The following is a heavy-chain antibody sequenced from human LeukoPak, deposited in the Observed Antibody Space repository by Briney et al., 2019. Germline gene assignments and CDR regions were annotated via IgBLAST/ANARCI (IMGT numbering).Heavy chain of an antibody. J-gene: IGHJ5*02. CDR2: IYYSGST. Sequence: SETLSLTCTVSGGSISSGGYYWSWIRQHPGKGLEWIGYIYYSGSTNYNPSLKSRVTISVDTSKNQFSLKLSSVTAADTAVYYCARAVPYYDFWSGYYNWFDPWGQGTLVTVSS. CDR1: GGSISSGGYY. V-gene: IGHV4-61*08. D-gene: IGHD3-3*01. CDR3: ARAVPYYDFWSGYYNWFDP.